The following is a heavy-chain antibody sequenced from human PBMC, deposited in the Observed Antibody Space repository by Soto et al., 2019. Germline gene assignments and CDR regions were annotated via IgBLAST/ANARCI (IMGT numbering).Heavy chain of an antibody. CDR2: IYYSGST. V-gene: IGHV4-59*01. CDR1: GGSISSYY. Sequence: PSETLSLTCTVSGGSISSYYCSWIRQPPGKGLEWIGYIYYSGSTNYNPSLKSRVTISVDTSKNQFSLKLSSVTAADTAVYYCARDEGYSSSWYHYWGQGTLVTVSS. CDR3: ARDEGYSSSWYHY. J-gene: IGHJ4*02. D-gene: IGHD6-13*01.